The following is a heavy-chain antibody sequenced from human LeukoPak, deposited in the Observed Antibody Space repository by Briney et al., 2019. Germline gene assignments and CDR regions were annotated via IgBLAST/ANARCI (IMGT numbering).Heavy chain of an antibody. CDR1: GFTFDDYA. D-gene: IGHD5-18*01. V-gene: IGHV3-43*02. Sequence: QTGGSLRLSCAASGFTFDDYAMHWVRQAPGKGLEWVSLINGDGASTYYADSVKGRFTISRDNSKNSLYLQMNSLRTEDTAVYYCAKDGKWRGYGYGRFDYWGQGTLVTVSS. CDR2: INGDGAST. J-gene: IGHJ4*02. CDR3: AKDGKWRGYGYGRFDY.